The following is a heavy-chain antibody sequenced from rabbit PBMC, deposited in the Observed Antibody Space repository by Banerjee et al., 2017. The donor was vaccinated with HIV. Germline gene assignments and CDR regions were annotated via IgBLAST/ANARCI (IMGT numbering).Heavy chain of an antibody. D-gene: IGHD2-1*01. J-gene: IGHJ4*01. CDR2: IYNGDGST. V-gene: IGHV1S40*01. Sequence: QSLEESGGDLVKPGASLTLTCKASGFSFSSGYDMCWVRQAPGKGLEWIGCIYNGDGSTYYASWAKGRFTIAKTSSTTVTLQMTSLTAADTATYFCARVNGGDYGSFNLWGPGTLVTVS. CDR1: GFSFSSGYD. CDR3: ARVNGGDYGSFNL.